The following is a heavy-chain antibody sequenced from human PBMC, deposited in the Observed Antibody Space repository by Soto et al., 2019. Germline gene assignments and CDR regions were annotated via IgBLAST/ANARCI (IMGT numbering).Heavy chain of an antibody. J-gene: IGHJ4*02. Sequence: QVQLVESGGGVVQPGRSLRLSCAASGFTFSSYGMHWVRQDPGKGLEWVAVISYDGSNNYYADSVKGRFTISRDNSKNTLYLQMNSLRAEDTAVYYCAKDPQMTTVTAPADYWGQGTLVTVSS. V-gene: IGHV3-30*18. D-gene: IGHD4-4*01. CDR3: AKDPQMTTVTAPADY. CDR2: ISYDGSNN. CDR1: GFTFSSYG.